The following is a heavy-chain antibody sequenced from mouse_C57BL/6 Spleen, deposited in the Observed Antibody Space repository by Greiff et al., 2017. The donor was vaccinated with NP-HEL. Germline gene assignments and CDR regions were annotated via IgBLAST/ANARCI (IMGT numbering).Heavy chain of an antibody. CDR2: INPNNGGT. V-gene: IGHV1-26*01. CDR3: ARRFPSDY. CDR1: GYTFTDYY. Sequence: EVQLQQSGPELVKPGASVKISCKASGYTFTDYYMNWVKQSHGKSLEWIGDINPNNGGTSYNQKFKGKATLTVDKSSSTAYMELRSLTSEDSAVYYCARRFPSDYWGQGTTLTVSS. J-gene: IGHJ2*01.